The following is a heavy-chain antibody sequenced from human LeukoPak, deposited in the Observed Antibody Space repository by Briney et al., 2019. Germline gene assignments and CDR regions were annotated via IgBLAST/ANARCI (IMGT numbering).Heavy chain of an antibody. V-gene: IGHV3-30*02. Sequence: GGSLRLSCAASGFTFSSYGMHWVRQAPGKGLEWVAFIRYDGSNKYYADSVKGRFTISRDNSKNTLYLQMNSLRAEDTAVYYCAKDFYSIRSDWFDPWGQGTLVTVSS. CDR3: AKDFYSIRSDWFDP. CDR2: IRYDGSNK. J-gene: IGHJ5*02. D-gene: IGHD4-11*01. CDR1: GFTFSSYG.